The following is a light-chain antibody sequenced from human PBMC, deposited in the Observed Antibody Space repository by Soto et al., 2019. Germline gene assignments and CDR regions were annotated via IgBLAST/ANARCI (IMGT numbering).Light chain of an antibody. Sequence: EIFLTQSPATLSLSPGERATLSCRASQSVNIYLAWYQQKPGQAPRLLIYDASNRATGIPARFSGSGSGTDFTLTISSLEPEDIAVYYCQQRSNWRVTFGGGTKVDIK. J-gene: IGKJ4*01. V-gene: IGKV3-11*01. CDR3: QQRSNWRVT. CDR1: QSVNIY. CDR2: DAS.